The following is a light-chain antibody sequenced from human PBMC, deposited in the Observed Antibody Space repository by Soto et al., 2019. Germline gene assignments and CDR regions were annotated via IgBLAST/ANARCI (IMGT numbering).Light chain of an antibody. J-gene: IGLJ3*02. CDR3: QVWDSSSDHWV. Sequence: SYELTQPPSVSVAPGQTARITCGGNNIGSKSVHWYQLKPGQAPVLVVYDDSDRPSGIPERFSGSNSGNTATLTISRVEAGDEADYYCQVWDSSSDHWVFGGGTNVTVL. V-gene: IGLV3-21*02. CDR1: NIGSKS. CDR2: DDS.